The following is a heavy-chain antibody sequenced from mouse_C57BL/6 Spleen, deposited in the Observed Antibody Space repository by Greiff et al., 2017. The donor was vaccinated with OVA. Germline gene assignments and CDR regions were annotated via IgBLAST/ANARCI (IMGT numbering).Heavy chain of an antibody. CDR1: GYTFTSYW. CDR3: AIITTVVAPWSFDV. J-gene: IGHJ1*03. Sequence: QVQLQQSGTELVKPGASVKLSCKASGYTFTSYWMHWVKQRPGQGLEWIGNINPSNGGTNYNEKFKSKATLTVDKSSSTAYMQLSSLTSEDSAVYYCAIITTVVAPWSFDVWGTGTTVTVSS. D-gene: IGHD1-1*01. CDR2: INPSNGGT. V-gene: IGHV1-53*01.